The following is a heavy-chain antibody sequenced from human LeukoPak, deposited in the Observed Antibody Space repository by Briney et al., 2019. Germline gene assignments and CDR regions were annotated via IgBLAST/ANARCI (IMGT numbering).Heavy chain of an antibody. CDR3: ASNVLYYYDSSGYPDNWFDP. CDR2: FDPEDGET. Sequence: ASVKVSCKVSGYTLTELSMHWVRQAPGKGLEWMGGFDPEDGETIYAQKFQGRVTMTEDTSTDTAYMELSSLRSEDTAVYYCASNVLYYYDSSGYPDNWFDPWGQGTLVTVSS. V-gene: IGHV1-24*01. CDR1: GYTLTELS. D-gene: IGHD3-22*01. J-gene: IGHJ5*02.